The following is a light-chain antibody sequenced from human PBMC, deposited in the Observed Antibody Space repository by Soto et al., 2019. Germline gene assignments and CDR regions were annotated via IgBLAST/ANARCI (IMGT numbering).Light chain of an antibody. CDR2: DAS. Sequence: ETVLTQSPATFSLSPGERATLSCRASESVRSYLAWYQQKPGQAPRLLIYDASNTATGIPARFSGSGSGTDFTLTISSLEPEDFAVYYCQQRNNWPTFGQGTRLEIK. J-gene: IGKJ5*01. V-gene: IGKV3-11*01. CDR1: ESVRSY. CDR3: QQRNNWPT.